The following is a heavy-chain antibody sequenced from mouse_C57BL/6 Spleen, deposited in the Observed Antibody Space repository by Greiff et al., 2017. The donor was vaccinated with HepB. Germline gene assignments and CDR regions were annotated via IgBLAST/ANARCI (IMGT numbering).Heavy chain of an antibody. CDR3: ARRDYYGSSSHFDY. J-gene: IGHJ2*01. V-gene: IGHV1-82*01. D-gene: IGHD1-1*01. CDR1: GYAFSSSW. CDR2: IYPGDGDT. Sequence: VQLKQSGPELVKPGASVKISCKASGYAFSSSWMNWVKQRPGKGLEWIGRIYPGDGDTNYNGKFKGKATLTADKSYSTAYMQLSSLTSEDSAVYFCARRDYYGSSSHFDYWGQGTTLTVSS.